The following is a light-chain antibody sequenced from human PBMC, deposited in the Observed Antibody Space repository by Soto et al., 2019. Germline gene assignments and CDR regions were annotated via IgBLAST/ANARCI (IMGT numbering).Light chain of an antibody. CDR1: QTIGAY. V-gene: IGKV1-39*01. J-gene: IGKJ4*01. CDR2: GGA. CDR3: QQNFNFPLT. Sequence: DIQLTQSPSSLSASLGDRVTITCRASQTIGAYLNWYQQKPDQAPRLLLHGGATLQRGVPSRFSGSGSRTVFTLTITDLQPEDFASYYCQQNFNFPLTFGGGTRVEIK.